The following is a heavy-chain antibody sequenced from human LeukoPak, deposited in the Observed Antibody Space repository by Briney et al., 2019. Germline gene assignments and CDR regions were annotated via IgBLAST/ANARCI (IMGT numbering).Heavy chain of an antibody. J-gene: IGHJ4*02. CDR3: AKTANYYGSGSPFDY. D-gene: IGHD3-10*01. CDR1: GFTFSSYA. V-gene: IGHV3-23*01. Sequence: PGGPLRLSCAASGFTFSSYAMSWVRQAPGKGLDRVAAISGSGSSTYYADSVKGRFTISRDNSKNTLYLQVNSLRAEDTAIYYCAKTANYYGSGSPFDYWGQGTLVTVSS. CDR2: ISGSGSST.